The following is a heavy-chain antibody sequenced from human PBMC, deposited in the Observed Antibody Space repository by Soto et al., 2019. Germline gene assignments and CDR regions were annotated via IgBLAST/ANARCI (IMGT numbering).Heavy chain of an antibody. CDR2: ISSSSSTI. CDR3: ARDAPYSSGWYGFDY. D-gene: IGHD6-19*01. Sequence: GGSLRLSCAASGFTFSSYSMNWVRQAPGKGLEWVSYISSSSSTIYYADSVKGRFTISRDNAKNSLYLQMNSLGAEDTAVYYCARDAPYSSGWYGFDYWGQGTLVTVSS. V-gene: IGHV3-48*01. J-gene: IGHJ4*02. CDR1: GFTFSSYS.